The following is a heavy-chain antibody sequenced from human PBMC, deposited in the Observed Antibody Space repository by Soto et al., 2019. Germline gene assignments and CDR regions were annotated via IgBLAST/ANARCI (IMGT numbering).Heavy chain of an antibody. CDR1: RFTFSNYG. V-gene: IGHV3-23*01. J-gene: IGHJ5*02. D-gene: IGHD2-21*01. Sequence: EVQLLESGGGLVQPGGSLRLSCAASRFTFSNYGMSWVRQAPGKGLEWVSSISGGNTFYAGSVKGRFTISRDNSKNTLYLQMNSLTAEDTAVYYCAKAPSSDCNSGACSLRSWGQGTRVTVSS. CDR3: AKAPSSDCNSGACSLRS. CDR2: SISGGNT.